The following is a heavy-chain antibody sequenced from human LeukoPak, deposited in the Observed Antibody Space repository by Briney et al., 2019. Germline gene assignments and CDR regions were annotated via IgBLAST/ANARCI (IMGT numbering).Heavy chain of an antibody. CDR1: GGSISSGGYS. D-gene: IGHD3-9*01. V-gene: IGHV4-30-4*07. CDR2: IYYSGST. J-gene: IGHJ6*03. Sequence: SETLSLTCAVSGGSISSGGYSWSWIRQPPGKGLEWIGYIYYSGSTYYNPSLKSRVTISVDTSKNQFSLKLSSVTAADTAVYYCARVLRYFDWSNYYYYYMDVWGKGTTVTISS. CDR3: ARVLRYFDWSNYYYYYMDV.